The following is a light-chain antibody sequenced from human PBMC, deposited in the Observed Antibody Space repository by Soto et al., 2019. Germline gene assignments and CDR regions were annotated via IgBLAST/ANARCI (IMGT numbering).Light chain of an antibody. V-gene: IGKV1-12*01. CDR3: QQSYSTLTWT. CDR1: QGISSC. Sequence: DIQITQSPSSVSAPVGDRVTITRRASQGISSCLAWYQQKPGKAPKLLIYAASSLQSGVPSRFSGSGSGTDFTLTISSLQPEDFAIYYCQQSYSTLTWTFCQGTMVDIK. J-gene: IGKJ1*01. CDR2: AAS.